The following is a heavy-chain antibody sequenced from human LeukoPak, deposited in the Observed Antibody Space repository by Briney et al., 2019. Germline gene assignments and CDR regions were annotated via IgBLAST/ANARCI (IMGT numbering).Heavy chain of an antibody. J-gene: IGHJ3*02. CDR3: ARDHAEVSPWGAFDI. D-gene: IGHD3-16*01. Sequence: GGSLRLSCAASGFTFSSYSMNWVRQAPGKGLEWVSSISSSSSYIYYADSVKGRFTISRDNAKNSLYLQMNSLRAEDTAVYYCARDHAEVSPWGAFDIWGQGTMVTVSS. CDR2: ISSSSSYI. CDR1: GFTFSSYS. V-gene: IGHV3-21*01.